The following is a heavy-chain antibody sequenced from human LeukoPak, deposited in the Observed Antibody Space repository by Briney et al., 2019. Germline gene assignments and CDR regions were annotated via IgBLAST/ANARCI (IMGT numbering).Heavy chain of an antibody. Sequence: GGSLRLSCGASGLTVSSYGMSWVRQAPGKGLEWVSTIIGSAVNTYYADSVKGRLTISRDDSKNTVYLQMNSLRAADTAVYSCAKYTSGTSYRGLDQWGQGTLVTVSS. CDR1: GLTVSSYG. V-gene: IGHV3-23*01. CDR2: IIGSAVNT. J-gene: IGHJ4*02. CDR3: AKYTSGTSYRGLDQ. D-gene: IGHD3-10*01.